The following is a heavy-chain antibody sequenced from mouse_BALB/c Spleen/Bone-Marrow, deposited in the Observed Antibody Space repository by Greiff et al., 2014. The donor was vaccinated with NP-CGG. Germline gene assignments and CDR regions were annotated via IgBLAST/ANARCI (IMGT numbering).Heavy chain of an antibody. D-gene: IGHD1-1*02. CDR3: ARSGCDSMDY. J-gene: IGHJ4*01. V-gene: IGHV1S33*01. Sequence: ESGPELVKPGALVKISCKASGYTFTSYDINWVKQRPGQGLEWIGWIYPGDGTTKYNEKLKGKSTLTADKSSSTAYMQLSSLTSENSADYCCARSGCDSMDYWGQGTSVTVSA. CDR1: GYTFTSYD. CDR2: IYPGDGTT.